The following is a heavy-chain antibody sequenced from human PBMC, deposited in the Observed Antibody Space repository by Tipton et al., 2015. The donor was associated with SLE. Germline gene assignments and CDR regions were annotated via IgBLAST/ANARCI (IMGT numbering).Heavy chain of an antibody. J-gene: IGHJ3*02. Sequence: LRLSCTVSGASISSYYWGWIRQPPGKGLEWIGSIYYSGSTYYSPSLKSRVTISVDTSKNQFSLKLSSVTAAETAVYYCARRTTRSSGYFGAFDIWGQGTMVTVSS. V-gene: IGHV4-39*01. CDR1: GASISSYY. D-gene: IGHD3-22*01. CDR2: IYYSGST. CDR3: ARRTTRSSGYFGAFDI.